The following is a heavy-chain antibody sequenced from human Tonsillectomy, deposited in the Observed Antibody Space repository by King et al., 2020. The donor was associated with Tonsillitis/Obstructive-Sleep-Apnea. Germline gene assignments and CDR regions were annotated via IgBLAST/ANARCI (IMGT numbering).Heavy chain of an antibody. CDR1: GFTVNSNY. V-gene: IGHV3-53*01. CDR3: ARLQPYGSGRYSVDAFDI. CDR2: IYSGGST. D-gene: IGHD3-10*01. Sequence: QLVESGGGLIQPGGSLRLSCAASGFTVNSNYMSWVRQAPGKGLEWVSVIYSGGSTYYADSVKGRFTISRDNSKNTLYYQMNSLRAEDTAVYYCARLQPYGSGRYSVDAFDIWGQGTMVTVSS. J-gene: IGHJ3*02.